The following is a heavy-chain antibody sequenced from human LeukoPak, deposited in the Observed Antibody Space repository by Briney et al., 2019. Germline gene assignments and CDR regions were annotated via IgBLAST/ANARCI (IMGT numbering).Heavy chain of an antibody. CDR2: ISSSGSNT. Sequence: GGSLRLSCAASGFTFGSYAMNWVRQAPGKGLEWVSAISSSGSNTYYADSVKGRFTISRDNSKNTLYLQMRSLRAEDTAVYYCAKDLSNWNYRGGDSWGQGTLVTVSS. J-gene: IGHJ4*02. CDR1: GFTFGSYA. CDR3: AKDLSNWNYRGGDS. D-gene: IGHD1-7*01. V-gene: IGHV3-23*01.